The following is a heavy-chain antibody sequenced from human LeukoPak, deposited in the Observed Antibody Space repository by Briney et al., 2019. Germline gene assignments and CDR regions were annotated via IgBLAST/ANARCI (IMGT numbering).Heavy chain of an antibody. J-gene: IGHJ4*02. V-gene: IGHV4-4*09. CDR3: ARLGSYHVF. D-gene: IGHD1-26*01. CDR2: IHSRGGS. Sequence: SETLSLTCTVSGASISNYYWSWIRQTPEKGLEWMGHIHSRGGSSYYPSLKSRLTLSIDTSRNQLSLKLPSVTAADTAVYFCARLGSYHVFWGQGALVTVSS. CDR1: GASISNYY.